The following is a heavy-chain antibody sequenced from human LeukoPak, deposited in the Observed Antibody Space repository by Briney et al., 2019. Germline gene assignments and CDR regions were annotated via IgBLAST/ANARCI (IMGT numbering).Heavy chain of an antibody. Sequence: GRSLRLSCAASGFTVSSNYMSWVRQAPGKGLERVSVIYSGGNTYYADSVQGRFSIPRHNSTNTLSLQMNSLRAEDTAVYYCAREASSSGWRYLDYWGQGTLVIVSS. CDR1: GFTVSSNY. D-gene: IGHD6-19*01. J-gene: IGHJ4*02. V-gene: IGHV3-66*01. CDR2: IYSGGNT. CDR3: AREASSSGWRYLDY.